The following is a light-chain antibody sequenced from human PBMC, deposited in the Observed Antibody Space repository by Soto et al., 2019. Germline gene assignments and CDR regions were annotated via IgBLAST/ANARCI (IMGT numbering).Light chain of an antibody. CDR3: QQHSNWQIT. Sequence: EIVLTQSPVTLSLSPGERATLSCRASQSVSSYLVWYQQKPGQAPRLLIYDASNRATGIPARFSGSGSGTDFTLTISSLEPEDFEVDYCQQHSNWQITFGGGTKVEIK. CDR2: DAS. CDR1: QSVSSY. V-gene: IGKV3-11*01. J-gene: IGKJ4*01.